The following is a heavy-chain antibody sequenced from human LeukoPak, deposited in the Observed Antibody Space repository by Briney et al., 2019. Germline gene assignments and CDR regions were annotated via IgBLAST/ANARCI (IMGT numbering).Heavy chain of an antibody. V-gene: IGHV3-21*01. Sequence: GGSLRLSCAASGFTFSSYSMNWVRQAPGKGLEWVSSISSSSSYIYYADSVKGRFTISRDNSKNTLYLQMNSLRAEDTAVYYCARAITMIVVPLFDPWGQGTLVTVSS. J-gene: IGHJ5*02. CDR1: GFTFSSYS. CDR3: ARAITMIVVPLFDP. CDR2: ISSSSSYI. D-gene: IGHD3-22*01.